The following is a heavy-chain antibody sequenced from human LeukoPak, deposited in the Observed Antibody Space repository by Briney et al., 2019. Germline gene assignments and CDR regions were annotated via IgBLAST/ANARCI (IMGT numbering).Heavy chain of an antibody. V-gene: IGHV4-38-2*01. J-gene: IGHJ4*02. CDR2: IYHSGST. Sequence: SETLSLTCAVSGYSISGGYYWGWIRQPPGKGLEWIGSIYHSGSTYYNPSLKSRVTISVDTSKNQFSLKLSSVTAADTAVYYCARGEQQLAIDYWGQGTLVTVSS. D-gene: IGHD6-13*01. CDR1: GYSISGGYY. CDR3: ARGEQQLAIDY.